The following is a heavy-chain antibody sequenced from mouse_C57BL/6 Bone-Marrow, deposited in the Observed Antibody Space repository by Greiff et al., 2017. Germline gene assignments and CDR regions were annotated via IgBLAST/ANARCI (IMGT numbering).Heavy chain of an antibody. Sequence: VQLQQPGAELVKPGASVKMSCKASGYTFTSYWITWVKQRPGQGLEWIGDIYPGSVSTNYNEKFKSKATLTVDPSSSTAYMQLSSLTSEDSAVYYCAREGLGSSYWFAYWGQGTLVTVSA. J-gene: IGHJ3*01. D-gene: IGHD1-1*01. CDR3: AREGLGSSYWFAY. CDR2: IYPGSVST. V-gene: IGHV1-55*01. CDR1: GYTFTSYW.